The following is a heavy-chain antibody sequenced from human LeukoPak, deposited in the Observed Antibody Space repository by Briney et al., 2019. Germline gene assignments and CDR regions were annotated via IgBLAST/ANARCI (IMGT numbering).Heavy chain of an antibody. V-gene: IGHV1-69*01. J-gene: IGHJ6*02. CDR1: GGTFSSYA. Sequence: GASVKVSCKASGGTFSSYAISWVRQAPGQGLEWMGGIIPIFGTANYAQKFQGRVTITADESTSTAYMELSSLRSEDAAVYYCARSGSGSFDYGMDVWGQGTTVTVSS. CDR3: ARSGSGSFDYGMDV. CDR2: IIPIFGTA. D-gene: IGHD3-10*01.